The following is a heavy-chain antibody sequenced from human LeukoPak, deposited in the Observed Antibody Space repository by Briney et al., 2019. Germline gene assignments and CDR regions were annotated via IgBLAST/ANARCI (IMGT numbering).Heavy chain of an antibody. Sequence: ASVKVPCKASGYTFTSYYLHWVRQAPGQGLEWMAWIHPKTGVTNYAERFQGRLSLTRDTSISTLYMELNSLTSDDTAVYYCARDHNWGPDYWGQGTLVSVSS. V-gene: IGHV1-2*02. CDR1: GYTFTSYY. CDR2: IHPKTGVT. J-gene: IGHJ4*02. CDR3: ARDHNWGPDY. D-gene: IGHD7-27*01.